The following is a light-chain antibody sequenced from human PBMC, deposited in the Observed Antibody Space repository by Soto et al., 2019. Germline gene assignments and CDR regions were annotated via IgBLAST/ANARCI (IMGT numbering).Light chain of an antibody. J-gene: IGKJ1*01. V-gene: IGKV1-17*01. CDR1: QGIRRG. Sequence: DIQMTQSPSSLSASVGYRVTITCRASQGIRRGLVLYQQKPGKAPKRPIYSASSLQSGVPPRFSGSGSGTEFTLTISSLQPEDFATYYCLQNNSYPVTFGQGTKVDIK. CDR2: SAS. CDR3: LQNNSYPVT.